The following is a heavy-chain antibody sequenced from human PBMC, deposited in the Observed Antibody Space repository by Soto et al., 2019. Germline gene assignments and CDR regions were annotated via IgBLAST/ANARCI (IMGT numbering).Heavy chain of an antibody. V-gene: IGHV3-23*01. CDR2: ISGNGGST. CDR1: GFTFSSCA. D-gene: IGHD6-19*01. CDR3: SKDPSAVAAYAFDI. J-gene: IGHJ3*02. Sequence: GGSLRLSCAASGFTFSSCAMSWVRQAPGTGLEPVSAISGNGGSTYYADSAKGRFTISRDNSKNTLYLQMNSLRAEVKAVYYCSKDPSAVAAYAFDIWGQGTMVTVSS.